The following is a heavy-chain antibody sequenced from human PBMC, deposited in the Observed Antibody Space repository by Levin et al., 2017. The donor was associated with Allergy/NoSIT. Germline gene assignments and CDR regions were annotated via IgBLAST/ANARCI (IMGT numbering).Heavy chain of an antibody. D-gene: IGHD4-17*01. Sequence: SETLSLTCAVYGGSFSGYYWSWIRQPPGKGLEWIGEINHSGSTNYNPSLKSRVTISVDTSKNQFSLKLSSVTAADTAVYYCARPMGVDDYGDYGRDWYFDLWGRGTLVTVSS. CDR2: INHSGST. CDR3: ARPMGVDDYGDYGRDWYFDL. V-gene: IGHV4-34*01. CDR1: GGSFSGYY. J-gene: IGHJ2*01.